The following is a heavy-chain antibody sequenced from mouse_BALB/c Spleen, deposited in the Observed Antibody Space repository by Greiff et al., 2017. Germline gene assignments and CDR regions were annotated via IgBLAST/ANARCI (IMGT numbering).Heavy chain of an antibody. V-gene: IGHV5-9-4*01. J-gene: IGHJ3*01. CDR2: ISSGGSYT. D-gene: IGHD2-1*01. Sequence: EVQGVESGGGLVKPGGSLKLSCAASGFTFSSYAMSWVRQSPEKRLEWVAEISSGGSYTYYPDTVTGRFTISRDNAKNTLYLEMSSLRSEDTAMYYCARDQGGNYAWFAYWGQGTLVTVSA. CDR3: ARDQGGNYAWFAY. CDR1: GFTFSSYA.